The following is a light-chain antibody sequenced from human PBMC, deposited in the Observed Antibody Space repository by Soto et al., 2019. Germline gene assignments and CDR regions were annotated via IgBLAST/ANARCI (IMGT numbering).Light chain of an antibody. CDR2: GAS. CDR3: QQFDSSVT. Sequence: EIVLTQSPGSLSLSPGERATLSCRASQSVSSTFFAWYQQRPGPAPRLLMYGASSRATGLPERFSGSGSGTDFTLSISRLEPEDFAVYYCQQFDSSVTFGQGTKVEIK. V-gene: IGKV3-20*01. CDR1: QSVSSTF. J-gene: IGKJ1*01.